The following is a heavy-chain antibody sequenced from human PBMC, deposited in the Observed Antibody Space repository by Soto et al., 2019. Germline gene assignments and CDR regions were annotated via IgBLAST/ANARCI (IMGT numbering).Heavy chain of an antibody. Sequence: PGGSLRLSCSASGFTFHIYAMSWVRQAPGKGLEWVSTVTAGSSGTNYADSVKGRFTISRDNSKNTLYLQMNSLRPEDTAVYYCAKDHTTYGSGNTIAYWGQGTLVTVSS. V-gene: IGHV3-23*01. CDR2: VTAGSSGT. CDR1: GFTFHIYA. J-gene: IGHJ4*02. D-gene: IGHD3-10*01. CDR3: AKDHTTYGSGNTIAY.